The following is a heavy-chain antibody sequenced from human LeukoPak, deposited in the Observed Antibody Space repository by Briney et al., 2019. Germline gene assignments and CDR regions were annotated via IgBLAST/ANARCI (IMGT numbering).Heavy chain of an antibody. CDR2: TYYRFGWYN. V-gene: IGHV6-1*01. CDR1: GDTVSSNSAA. Sequence: SQTLSLTCALSGDTVSSNSAAWGWIRHSPSRGLEWRGRTYYRFGWYNDYELSVKSQITINPDSSKNQVSLQWNSVTPEDTAVYYCSRELAWGPADYWGQGTLVTVSS. CDR3: SRELAWGPADY. J-gene: IGHJ4*02. D-gene: IGHD7-27*01.